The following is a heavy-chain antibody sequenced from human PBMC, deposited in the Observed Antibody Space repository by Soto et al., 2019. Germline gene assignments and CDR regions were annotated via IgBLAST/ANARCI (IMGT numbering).Heavy chain of an antibody. V-gene: IGHV4-39*01. Sequence: SETLSLTCTVSGGSISSSSYYWGWIRQPPGKGLEWIGSIYYSGSTYYNPSLKSRVTISVDTSKNQFSLRLSSVTAADTAVYYCARPYCGGDCYYLSDWFDPWGQGTQVTVSS. J-gene: IGHJ5*02. CDR1: GGSISSSSYY. CDR3: ARPYCGGDCYYLSDWFDP. D-gene: IGHD2-21*02. CDR2: IYYSGST.